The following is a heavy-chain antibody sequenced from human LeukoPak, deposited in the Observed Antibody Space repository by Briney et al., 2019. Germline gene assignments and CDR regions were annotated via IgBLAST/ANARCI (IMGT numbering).Heavy chain of an antibody. V-gene: IGHV3-33*06. D-gene: IGHD4-17*01. J-gene: IGHJ4*02. CDR2: IWYDGSNK. CDR1: GFTFSSYS. Sequence: PGGSLRLSCAASGFTFSSYSMNWVRQAPGKGLEWVAVIWYDGSNKYYADSVKGRFTISRDNSKNTLYLQMNSLRAEDTAVYYCAKDRTTVTTPFYFDYWGQGTLVTVSS. CDR3: AKDRTTVTTPFYFDY.